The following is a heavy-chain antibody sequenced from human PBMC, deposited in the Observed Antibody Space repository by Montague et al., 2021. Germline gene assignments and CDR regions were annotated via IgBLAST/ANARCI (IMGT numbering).Heavy chain of an antibody. CDR1: GGSISSGGFY. V-gene: IGHV4-31*03. CDR3: ARSGGYCSGGRCDTFDY. CDR2: IYDSGIT. D-gene: IGHD2-15*01. Sequence: TLSLTCSASGGSISSGGFYWSWIRKHPGKGPEWIGSIYDSGITNYNPSLKSRRTLSRDTSKNQVSLRLTSVTAAETAVYYCARSGGYCSGGRCDTFDYWGQGTLVTVSS. J-gene: IGHJ4*02.